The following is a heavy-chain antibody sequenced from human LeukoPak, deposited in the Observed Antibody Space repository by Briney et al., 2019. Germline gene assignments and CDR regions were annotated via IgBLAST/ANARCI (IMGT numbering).Heavy chain of an antibody. D-gene: IGHD2-2*01. CDR1: GYTFTSYY. Sequence: ASVKVSCKASGYTFTSYYMHWVRQAPGQGLEWMGWINPNSGGTNYAQKFQGRVTMTRDTSISTAYMELSRLRSDDTAVYYCARESGEHQLLLIHWGQGTLVTVSS. CDR2: INPNSGGT. J-gene: IGHJ4*02. CDR3: ARESGEHQLLLIH. V-gene: IGHV1-2*02.